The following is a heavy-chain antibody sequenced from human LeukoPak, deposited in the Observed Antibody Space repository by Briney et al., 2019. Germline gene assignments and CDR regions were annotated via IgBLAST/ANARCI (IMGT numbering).Heavy chain of an antibody. V-gene: IGHV3-23*01. D-gene: IGHD1-20*01. CDR3: ASNWNLDS. J-gene: IGHJ4*02. CDR2: ISASGDTT. CDR1: GFTFRSYA. Sequence: RGSLRLSCAASGFTFRSYAMSWVRQAPGKGLEWVSSISASGDTTYYVDSVKGRFTISTDNSRSTLSLQMNSLRVEDTAVYYCASNWNLDSWGQGTLVTVSS.